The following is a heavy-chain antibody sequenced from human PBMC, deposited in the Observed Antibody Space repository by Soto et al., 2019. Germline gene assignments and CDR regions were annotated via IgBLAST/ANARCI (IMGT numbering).Heavy chain of an antibody. CDR1: GFTFSDYY. CDR2: ISSSSSYT. CDR3: ERVGRGDYGVGFDY. Sequence: LRLSCAASGFTFSDYYMSWIRQAPGKGLEWVSYISSSSSYTNYADSVKGRFTISRDNAKNSLYLQMNSLRAKDTAVYYCERVGRGDYGVGFDYWGQGTLVTVSS. D-gene: IGHD4-17*01. J-gene: IGHJ4*02. V-gene: IGHV3-11*06.